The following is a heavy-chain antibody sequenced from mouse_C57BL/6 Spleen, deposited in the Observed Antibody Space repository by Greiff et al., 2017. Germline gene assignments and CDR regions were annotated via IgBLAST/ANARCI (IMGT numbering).Heavy chain of an antibody. Sequence: EVQGVESGGGLVQPGGSLSLSCAASGFTFTDYYMSWVRQPPGKALEWLGFIRNKANGYTTEYSVSVKGRFTISRDNSQSILYLLMNALGAEDSATYYCAADYCGRVPGCWGQGTTLTVSS. CDR1: GFTFTDYY. D-gene: IGHD1-1*01. J-gene: IGHJ2*01. CDR3: AADYCGRVPGC. V-gene: IGHV7-3*01. CDR2: IRNKANGYTT.